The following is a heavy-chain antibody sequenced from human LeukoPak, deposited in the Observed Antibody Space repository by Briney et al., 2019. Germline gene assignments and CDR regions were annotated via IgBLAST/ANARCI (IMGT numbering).Heavy chain of an antibody. Sequence: GRSLRLSCAASGFTFDDYAMHWVRPAPGKGLEWVSGISWNSGSIGYADSVKGRFTISRDNAKNSLYLQMNSLRAEDTALYYCAKDPIHDYYDSSGYDYWGQGTLVTVSS. CDR2: ISWNSGSI. V-gene: IGHV3-9*01. D-gene: IGHD3-22*01. J-gene: IGHJ4*02. CDR3: AKDPIHDYYDSSGYDY. CDR1: GFTFDDYA.